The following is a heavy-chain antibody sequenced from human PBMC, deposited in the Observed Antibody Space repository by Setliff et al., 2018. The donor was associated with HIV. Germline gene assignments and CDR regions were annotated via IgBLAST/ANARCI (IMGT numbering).Heavy chain of an antibody. D-gene: IGHD2-2*01. J-gene: IGHJ6*03. CDR3: ARGFYCSSTSCYVRRAYYYYMDV. CDR2: INPNSGGT. CDR1: GYTFTGYY. Sequence: GASVKVSCKSSGYTFTGYYMHWVRQAPGQGLEWMGRINPNSGGTNYAQKFQGRVTMTRETSISTAYMELSRLRSDDTAVYYCARGFYCSSTSCYVRRAYYYYMDVWGKGTTVTSP. V-gene: IGHV1-2*06.